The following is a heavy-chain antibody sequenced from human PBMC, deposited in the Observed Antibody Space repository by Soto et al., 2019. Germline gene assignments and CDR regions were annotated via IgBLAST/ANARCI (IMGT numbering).Heavy chain of an antibody. CDR3: AKTLLLYSGSNDDS. CDR1: WFRFSGFV. D-gene: IGHD1-26*01. J-gene: IGHJ5*02. CDR2: ISYDGGNR. Sequence: PGGSLKLSFASSWFRFSGFVMLWVRQAPDKGLEWVAIISYDGGNRYYAESVKGRFTISRDNSKNTVFLEMNSLRSEDTAMYYCAKTLLLYSGSNDDSWGQGT. V-gene: IGHV3-30*18.